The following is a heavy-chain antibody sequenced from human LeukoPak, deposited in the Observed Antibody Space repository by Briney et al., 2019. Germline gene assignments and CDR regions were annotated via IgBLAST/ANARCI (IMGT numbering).Heavy chain of an antibody. D-gene: IGHD6-19*01. V-gene: IGHV3-23*01. CDR3: AKDKGSSGWYVDY. CDR2: ISDNSGNT. CDR1: GFTFSSFA. Sequence: PGGALRLSCAASGFTFSSFAMSWVRQAPGQGLEWVSAISDNSGNTYYADSVKGRFTISRDNSKNTLYLQMNSLRAEDTAVYYCAKDKGSSGWYVDYWGQGTLVTVSS. J-gene: IGHJ4*02.